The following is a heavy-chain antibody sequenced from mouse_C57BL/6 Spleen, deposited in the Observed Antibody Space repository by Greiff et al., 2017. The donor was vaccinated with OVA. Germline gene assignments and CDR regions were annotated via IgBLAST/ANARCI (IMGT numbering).Heavy chain of an antibody. J-gene: IGHJ4*01. Sequence: QVQLLQSGAELVRPGASVTLSCKASGYTFTDYEMHWVKQTPVHGLEWIGAIDPETGGTAYNQKFKGKAILTADKSSSTAYMELRSLTSEDSAVYYCTSEGYPRAMDYWGQGTSVTVSS. CDR1: GYTFTDYE. V-gene: IGHV1-15*01. CDR3: TSEGYPRAMDY. CDR2: IDPETGGT.